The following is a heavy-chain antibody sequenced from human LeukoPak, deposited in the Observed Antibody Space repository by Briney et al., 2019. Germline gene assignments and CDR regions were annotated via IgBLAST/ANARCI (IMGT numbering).Heavy chain of an antibody. CDR2: IYSGGTI. V-gene: IGHV3-NL1*01. CDR3: ASRAELAYYYYYYMDV. Sequence: GGSLRLSCAASGFTFSTYGLHWVRQAPGKGLEWVSIIYSGGTIHYADSVKGRFIISRDNSKNTLYLQMNSLRAEDTAVYYCASRAELAYYYYYYMDVWGKGTTVTVSS. CDR1: GFTFSTYG. J-gene: IGHJ6*03. D-gene: IGHD1-26*01.